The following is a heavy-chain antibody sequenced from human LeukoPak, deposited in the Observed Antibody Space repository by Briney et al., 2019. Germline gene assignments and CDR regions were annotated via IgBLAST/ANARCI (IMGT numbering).Heavy chain of an antibody. CDR1: GYSFTSYW. V-gene: IGHV5-51*01. D-gene: IGHD3-3*01. CDR3: ARHSITIFGGYMRNYYMDV. J-gene: IGHJ6*03. Sequence: GESLKISCKGSGYSFTSYWIGWVRQMPGKGLEGMGIIYPGDSDTRYSPSFQGQVTISADKSISTAYLQWSSLKASDTAMYYCARHSITIFGGYMRNYYMDVWGKGTTVTVSS. CDR2: IYPGDSDT.